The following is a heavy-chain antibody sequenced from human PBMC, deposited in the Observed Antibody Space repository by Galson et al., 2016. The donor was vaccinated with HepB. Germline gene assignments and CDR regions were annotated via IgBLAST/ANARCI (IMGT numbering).Heavy chain of an antibody. Sequence: SVKVSCKASGYTFTTYDINWVRQAAGQGLEWMGWMNPKSGTSVYAPKFQDRVTMTRNASISTAYMQLTSLTADDTAVYYCARGGYGGYLFYWGQGARVTVSS. CDR2: MNPKSGTS. CDR3: ARGGYGGYLFY. CDR1: GYTFTTYD. D-gene: IGHD6-25*01. J-gene: IGHJ4*02. V-gene: IGHV1-8*01.